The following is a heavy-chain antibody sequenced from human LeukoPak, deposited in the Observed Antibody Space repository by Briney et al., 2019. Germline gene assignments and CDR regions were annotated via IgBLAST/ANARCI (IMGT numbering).Heavy chain of an antibody. Sequence: GGSLRLSCAASGFPFSGSGMHWVRQAPGKGLEWVAVIWYDGSHQYYADSVKGRFTISRDNSKNTLYLQMNSLRAEDTAVYYCAKAKSSSGYYEFDYWGQGTLVTVSS. D-gene: IGHD3-22*01. J-gene: IGHJ4*02. CDR3: AKAKSSSGYYEFDY. V-gene: IGHV3-30*02. CDR2: IWYDGSHQ. CDR1: GFPFSGSG.